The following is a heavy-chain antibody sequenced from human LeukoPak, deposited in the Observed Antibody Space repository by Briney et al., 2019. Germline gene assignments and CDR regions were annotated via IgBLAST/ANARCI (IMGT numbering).Heavy chain of an antibody. CDR2: ISGSGGST. D-gene: IGHD6-13*01. CDR1: GFTFSSYA. Sequence: QSGGSLRLSCAASGFTFSSYAMSWVRQAPGKGLEWVSAISGSGGSTYYADSVKGRFTISRDNSKNTLYLQMNSLRAEDTAVYYCAREIAAAGTPGYFQHWGQGTLVTVSS. V-gene: IGHV3-23*01. J-gene: IGHJ1*01. CDR3: AREIAAAGTPGYFQH.